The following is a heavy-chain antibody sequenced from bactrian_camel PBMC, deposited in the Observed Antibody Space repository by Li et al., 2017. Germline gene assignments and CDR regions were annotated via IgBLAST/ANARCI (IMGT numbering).Heavy chain of an antibody. CDR2: IRGGGGTT. CDR3: VRDSVTFPFRRSGYDPFAEQPRADFGY. V-gene: IGHV3S25*01. J-gene: IGHJ6*01. Sequence: QVQLVESGGALVQPGGSLRLSCAASGFTFRDYWMYWVRQAPGKGLEWVSAIRGGGGTTYYAGSVKGRFTISRDNARRSVYLQMNSLKPEDTAAYYCVRDSVTFPFRRSGYDPFAEQPRADFGYWGQGTQVTVS. D-gene: IGHD4*01. CDR1: GFTFRDYW.